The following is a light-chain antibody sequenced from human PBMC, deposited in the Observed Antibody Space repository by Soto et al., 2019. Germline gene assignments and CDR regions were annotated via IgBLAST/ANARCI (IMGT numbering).Light chain of an antibody. CDR2: HAS. Sequence: DIQMTQSPSSLSASIGDRVTITCQASQNITNNLSWYQQKPGKAPHLLIYHASNLAKGVTSRFSGSGSGTDFSFIITSLXXXXLATYYCQQYYGRPPLTFGQG. J-gene: IGKJ5*01. V-gene: IGKV1-33*01. CDR3: QQYYGRPPLT. CDR1: QNITNN.